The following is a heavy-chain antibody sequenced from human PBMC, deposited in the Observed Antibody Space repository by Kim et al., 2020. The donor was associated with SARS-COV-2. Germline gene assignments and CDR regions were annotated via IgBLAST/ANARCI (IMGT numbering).Heavy chain of an antibody. CDR3: AKDHPRSGWPAFDS. J-gene: IGHJ4*02. Sequence: GGSLRLSCAASGFTFSSRAMSWVRQAPGKGPEWVASVNNGGNAYYSDSLKGRFTVSRDITRDTLYHQMNSLRAEDTALYFCAKDHPRSGWPAFDSWGQGTLVTVSS. D-gene: IGHD6-19*01. V-gene: IGHV3-23*01. CDR2: VNNGGNA. CDR1: GFTFSSRA.